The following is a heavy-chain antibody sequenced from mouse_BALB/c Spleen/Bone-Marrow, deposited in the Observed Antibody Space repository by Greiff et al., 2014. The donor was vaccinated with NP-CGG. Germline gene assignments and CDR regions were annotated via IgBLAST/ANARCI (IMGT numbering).Heavy chain of an antibody. CDR2: IYPGDGDT. CDR1: GYVFSSYW. CDR3: ARSGYGSNYDY. Sequence: EESGAELVRPGSSVKISCKASGYVFSSYWMIWVRQRPGQGLEWIGQIYPGDGDTNYNGKFKGKATLTADKSSSTAYMQLSSLTSEDSAVYFCARSGYGSNYDYWGQGTTLTVSS. V-gene: IGHV1-80*01. D-gene: IGHD1-1*01. J-gene: IGHJ2*01.